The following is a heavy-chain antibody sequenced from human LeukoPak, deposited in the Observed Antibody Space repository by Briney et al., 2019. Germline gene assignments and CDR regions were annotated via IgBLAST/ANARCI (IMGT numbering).Heavy chain of an antibody. CDR1: GGSISSYY. CDR3: AKNGQSGFSFDL. D-gene: IGHD3-3*01. CDR2: IYYSGST. V-gene: IGHV4-59*12. J-gene: IGHJ5*02. Sequence: PSETLTLTCTVSGGSISSYYWSWIRQPPGKGLEWIGYIYYSGSTNYNPSLKSRVTISADTSKNQFSLKLNSVTAADTAVYYCAKNGQSGFSFDLWGQGTLVTVSS.